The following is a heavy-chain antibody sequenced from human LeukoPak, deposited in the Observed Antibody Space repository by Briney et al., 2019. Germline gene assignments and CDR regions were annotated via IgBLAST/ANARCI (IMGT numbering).Heavy chain of an antibody. Sequence: TGGSLRLSCAASGFIFSGYAMSWVRQAPGKGLEWVSGISGSGNKAYYAGSMKGRLTISRDNSKNMLYLQMNSLSAEDTAIYYCAKDDATGTSSDAFDIWGQGTMVTVSS. J-gene: IGHJ3*02. V-gene: IGHV3-23*01. CDR2: ISGSGNKA. D-gene: IGHD1-1*01. CDR3: AKDDATGTSSDAFDI. CDR1: GFIFSGYA.